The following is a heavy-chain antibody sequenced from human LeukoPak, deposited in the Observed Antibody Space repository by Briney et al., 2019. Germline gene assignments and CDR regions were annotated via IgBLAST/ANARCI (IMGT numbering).Heavy chain of an antibody. J-gene: IGHJ6*02. Sequence: ASVKVSCKASGYTFTSYGISWVRQAPGQGLEWMGWISAYNGNTNYAQKLQGRVTMTTDTSTSTAYMELRSLRSDDTAVYYCARGRRDYDSSGVYGMDVWGQGTTVTVSS. CDR1: GYTFTSYG. CDR2: ISAYNGNT. V-gene: IGHV1-18*01. CDR3: ARGRRDYDSSGVYGMDV. D-gene: IGHD3-22*01.